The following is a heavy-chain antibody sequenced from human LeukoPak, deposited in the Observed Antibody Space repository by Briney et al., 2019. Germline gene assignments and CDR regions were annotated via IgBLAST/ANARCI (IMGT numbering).Heavy chain of an antibody. J-gene: IGHJ4*02. Sequence: PSETLSLTCAVSGYSISSGYYWGWIRQPPGKGLEWIGSIYHSGSTYYNPSLKSRVTISVDTSKNQFSLKLSSVTAADTAVYYCARSTSLRLWKRVDYWGQGTLVTVSS. CDR1: GYSISSGYY. CDR3: ARSTSLRLWKRVDY. D-gene: IGHD3-16*01. V-gene: IGHV4-38-2*01. CDR2: IYHSGST.